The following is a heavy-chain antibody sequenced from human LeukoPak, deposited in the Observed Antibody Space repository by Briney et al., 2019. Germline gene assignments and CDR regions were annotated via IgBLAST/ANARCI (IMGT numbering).Heavy chain of an antibody. J-gene: IGHJ3*02. CDR1: GNTFTFYA. D-gene: IGHD1-14*01. CDR2: INTNTGNP. CDR3: ASSTGSAFDI. Sequence: ASVKVSCKTSGNTFTFYAMNWVRRAPGQGLEWMGWINTNTGNPTYAQDFTGRFVFSLDTSVSTAYLQISSLKAEDTAFYYCASSTGSAFDIWGQGTMVTVSS. V-gene: IGHV7-4-1*02.